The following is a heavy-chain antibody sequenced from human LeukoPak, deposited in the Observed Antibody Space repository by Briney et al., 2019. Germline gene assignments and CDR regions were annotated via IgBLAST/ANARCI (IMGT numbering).Heavy chain of an antibody. J-gene: IGHJ5*02. CDR1: GFTFNSYG. CDR2: ISYDGTNE. V-gene: IGHV3-30*03. CDR3: ARDLRGGGGSSSSPA. D-gene: IGHD6-6*01. Sequence: PGGSLRLSCAASGFTFNSYGMHWVRQAPGKGLEWVAFISYDGTNEYYADSVRGRFTISRDNSKNTLYLQMNSLRAEDTAVYYCARDLRGGGGSSSSPAWGQGTLVTVSS.